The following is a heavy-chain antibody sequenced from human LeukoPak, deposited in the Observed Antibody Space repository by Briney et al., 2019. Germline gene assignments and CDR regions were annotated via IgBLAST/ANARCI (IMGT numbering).Heavy chain of an antibody. D-gene: IGHD3-10*01. CDR1: GFTFDDYA. V-gene: IGHV3-9*03. J-gene: IGHJ4*02. CDR3: AKDKGYGSGSYNYFDY. CDR2: ISWNSGSI. Sequence: GRSLRLSCAASGFTFDDYAMHWVRQAPGKGLEWVSGISWNSGSIGYADSVKGRFTISRDNAKNSLYLQMNSLSAEDMALYYCAKDKGYGSGSYNYFDYGGQGTLVTVSS.